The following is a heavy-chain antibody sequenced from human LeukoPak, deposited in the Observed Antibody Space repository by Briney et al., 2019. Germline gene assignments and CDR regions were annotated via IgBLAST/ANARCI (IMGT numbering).Heavy chain of an antibody. CDR3: YQDSGSLGY. V-gene: IGHV3-33*07. D-gene: IGHD1-26*01. Sequence: GGSLRLSCAASGFTFSTYAVNWVRQAPGKGLEWVAVIWYDGSDKYYADSVKGRFTISRDNSKNTLYLQMNSLRAEDTAVYYCYQDSGSLGYWGQGTLVTVSS. CDR1: GFTFSTYA. J-gene: IGHJ4*02. CDR2: IWYDGSDK.